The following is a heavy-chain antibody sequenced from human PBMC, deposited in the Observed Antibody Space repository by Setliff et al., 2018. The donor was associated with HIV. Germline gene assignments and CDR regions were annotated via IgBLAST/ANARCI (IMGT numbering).Heavy chain of an antibody. Sequence: SETLSLTCTVSGGSIRSSIYYWGWVRQPPGKGLEWIGSIYYSGSTYYNPSLQSRLTISVDTSRNQFSLKLNSVTAADTAVYYRARGEQLVDNWFDPWGQGTLVTVSS. V-gene: IGHV4-39*07. CDR3: ARGEQLVDNWFDP. D-gene: IGHD6-13*01. J-gene: IGHJ5*02. CDR2: IYYSGST. CDR1: GGSIRSSIYY.